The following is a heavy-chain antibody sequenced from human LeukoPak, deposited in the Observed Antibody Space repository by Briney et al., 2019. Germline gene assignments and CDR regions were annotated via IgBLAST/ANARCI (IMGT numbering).Heavy chain of an antibody. CDR1: GFTFSNAW. CDR3: AKYSDPYYYDSSGYLMAGAFDI. CDR2: IKSKTDGGTT. D-gene: IGHD3-22*01. Sequence: GGSLRLSCAASGFTFSNAWMSWVRQAPGKGLEWVGRIKSKTDGGTTDYAAPVKGRFTISRDNSKNTLYLQMNSLRAEDTAVYYCAKYSDPYYYDSSGYLMAGAFDIWGQGTMVTVSS. J-gene: IGHJ3*02. V-gene: IGHV3-15*01.